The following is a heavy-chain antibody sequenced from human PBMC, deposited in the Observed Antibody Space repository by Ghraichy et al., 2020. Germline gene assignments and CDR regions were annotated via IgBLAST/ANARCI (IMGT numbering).Heavy chain of an antibody. D-gene: IGHD4-17*01. CDR1: GGSISSTYY. Sequence: SETLSLTCTVSGGSISSTYYWGWIRQPPGKGLEWIGLIYYSGSTYYNPSLQSRVTISLDTSKNQFSLKLSSLTAADTALYYCARISDYGGYYFDYWGQGTLVTVSS. J-gene: IGHJ4*02. CDR2: IYYSGST. V-gene: IGHV4-39*01. CDR3: ARISDYGGYYFDY.